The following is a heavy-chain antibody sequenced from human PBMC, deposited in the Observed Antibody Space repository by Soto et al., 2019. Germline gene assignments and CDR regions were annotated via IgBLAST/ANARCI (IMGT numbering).Heavy chain of an antibody. CDR1: GFTFSDHY. CDR3: ASATKLGGSTHFDF. CDR2: SRNKAKKYTT. V-gene: IGHV3-72*01. D-gene: IGHD5-12*01. Sequence: EVQLVESGGGLVQPGGSLRLSCAASGFTFSDHYMDWVRQAPGKGLEWVGRSRNKAKKYTTEHAASVKGRFTISRDDSQNSLYLQMNSLKIEDTALYYCASATKLGGSTHFDFWGQGTLVTVSS. J-gene: IGHJ4*02.